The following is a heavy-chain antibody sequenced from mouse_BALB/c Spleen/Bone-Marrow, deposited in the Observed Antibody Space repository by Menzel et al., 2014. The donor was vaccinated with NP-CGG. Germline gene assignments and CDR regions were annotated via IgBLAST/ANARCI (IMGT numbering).Heavy chain of an antibody. V-gene: IGHV1S135*01. CDR2: VDPYNGGT. J-gene: IGHJ3*01. D-gene: IGHD2-4*01. CDR1: GYTFTSYN. CDR3: AGSTMISAWFAY. Sequence: VQLQQSGPELVKPGASVKVSCKASGYTFTSYNMYWVKQSHGKSLEWIGYVDPYNGGTNYNQKFKGKATLTVDKSSSTAYMHLSSLTSEDSAVYYCAGSTMISAWFAYWGQGTLVTVSA.